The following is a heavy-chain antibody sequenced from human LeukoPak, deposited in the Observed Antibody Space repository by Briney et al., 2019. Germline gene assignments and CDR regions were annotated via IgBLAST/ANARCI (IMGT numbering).Heavy chain of an antibody. D-gene: IGHD6-6*01. CDR2: ISYDGSNK. V-gene: IGHV3-30-3*01. Sequence: GRSLRLSCAASGFTFSSYAMHWVRQAPGKGLEWVAVISYDGSNKYYADSVKGRFTISRDNSKSTLYLQMNSLRAEDTAVYYCARRSIAARWGIDYWGQGTLVTVSS. CDR3: ARRSIAARWGIDY. J-gene: IGHJ4*02. CDR1: GFTFSSYA.